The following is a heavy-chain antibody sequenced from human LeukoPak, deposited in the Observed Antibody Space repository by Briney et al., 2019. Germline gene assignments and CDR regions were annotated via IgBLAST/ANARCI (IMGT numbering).Heavy chain of an antibody. CDR2: ISWNSGSI. CDR1: GFTFDDYA. J-gene: IGHJ3*02. V-gene: IGHV3-9*01. D-gene: IGHD5-24*01. Sequence: EPGRSLRLSCAASGFTFDDYAMHWVRQAPGKGLEWVSGISWNSGSIGYADSVKGRFTISRDNAKNSLYLQMNSLRAEDTALYYCAKGPEIPHSRDGSSQDAFDIWAKGQWSPSLQ. CDR3: AKGPEIPHSRDGSSQDAFDI.